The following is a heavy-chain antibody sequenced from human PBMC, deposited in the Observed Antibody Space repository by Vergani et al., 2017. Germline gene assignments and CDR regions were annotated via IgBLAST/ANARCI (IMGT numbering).Heavy chain of an antibody. CDR3: ARLAEGGYCGGDCFTSGGWYFDL. D-gene: IGHD2-21*02. V-gene: IGHV1-24*01. CDR1: GYTLTELS. Sequence: QVQLVQSGAEVKKPGASVKVSCKVSGYTLTELSMHWVRQAPGKGLEWMGGFDPEDGETIYAQKFQGRVTMTEDTSTDTAYMELSSMRSEDTAVYYCARLAEGGYCGGDCFTSGGWYFDLWGRGTLVTVSS. J-gene: IGHJ2*01. CDR2: FDPEDGET.